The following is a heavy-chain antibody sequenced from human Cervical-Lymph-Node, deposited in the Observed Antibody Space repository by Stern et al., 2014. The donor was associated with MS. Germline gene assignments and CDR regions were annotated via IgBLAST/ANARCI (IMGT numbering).Heavy chain of an antibody. CDR3: ARATIDYYDSSGYHFDY. V-gene: IGHV3-33*01. J-gene: IGHJ4*02. D-gene: IGHD3-22*01. Sequence: VQLVESGGGVVQPGRSLRLSCAASGFTFSSYGMHWVRQAPGKGLEWVAVIWNDGSNKYYADSVKGRFTISRDNSKNTLYLQMNSLRAEDTAVYYCARATIDYYDSSGYHFDYWGQGTLVTVSS. CDR2: IWNDGSNK. CDR1: GFTFSSYG.